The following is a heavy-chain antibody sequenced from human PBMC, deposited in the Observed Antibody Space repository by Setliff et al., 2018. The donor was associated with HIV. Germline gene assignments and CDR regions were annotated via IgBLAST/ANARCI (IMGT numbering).Heavy chain of an antibody. CDR1: GDTLSIHP. Sequence: GASVKVSCKASGDTLSIHPIGWVRQARGQGLEWVGGIVPILNIAKYAQNFQDRVTITADKSTRTAYMELRSLRSDDTAVYYCASGWSESTTVLQVEYFPHWGQGTLVTVSS. J-gene: IGHJ1*01. CDR3: ASGWSESTTVLQVEYFPH. CDR2: IVPILNIA. D-gene: IGHD1-1*01. V-gene: IGHV1-69*10.